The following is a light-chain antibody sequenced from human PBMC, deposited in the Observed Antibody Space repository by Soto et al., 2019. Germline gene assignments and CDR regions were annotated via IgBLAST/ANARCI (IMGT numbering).Light chain of an antibody. J-gene: IGLJ2*01. V-gene: IGLV1-40*01. CDR2: ANS. CDR1: SSNIGAGYD. Sequence: QSVLTQPPSVSGAPGQRVTISCTGTSSNIGAGYDVHWYQQLPGTAPKLVIYANSNRPSGVSDRFSGSKSGTSASLTLTGLQAEDEADYYCLSYDNHVNGLVGGVVLGGGTKVTVL. CDR3: LSYDNHVNGLVGGVV.